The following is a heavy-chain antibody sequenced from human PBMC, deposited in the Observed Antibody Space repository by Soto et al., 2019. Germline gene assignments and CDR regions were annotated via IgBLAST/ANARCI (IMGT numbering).Heavy chain of an antibody. Sequence: QVQLQESGPGLVKPSQTLSLTCTVSGGSISSGDSFWGWIRQPPGKGLEWIGYIHYIRSTYYMPSLKSAATLSLDTSKNRFSLKSNSVTAADTAVYYCARASGHVHSSDYSLNDVFDIWGQGTLVAVSS. CDR1: GGSISSGDSF. D-gene: IGHD6-19*01. J-gene: IGHJ3*02. V-gene: IGHV4-30-4*01. CDR3: ARASGHVHSSDYSLNDVFDI. CDR2: IHYIRST.